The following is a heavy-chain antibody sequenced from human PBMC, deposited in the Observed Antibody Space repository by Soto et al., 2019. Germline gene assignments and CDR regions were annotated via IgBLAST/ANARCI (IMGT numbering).Heavy chain of an antibody. J-gene: IGHJ4*02. CDR2: IWYDGSNE. Sequence: GGSLRLSCAASGFTFSSHGMHWVRQSSGKGLEWVAIIWYDGSNEYYADSVKGRFTISRDNSKNTLYLQMSSLRVDDTAVYYCARDYTSTGYGLVYWGQGALVTVSS. V-gene: IGHV3-33*01. CDR1: GFTFSSHG. CDR3: ARDYTSTGYGLVY. D-gene: IGHD6-25*01.